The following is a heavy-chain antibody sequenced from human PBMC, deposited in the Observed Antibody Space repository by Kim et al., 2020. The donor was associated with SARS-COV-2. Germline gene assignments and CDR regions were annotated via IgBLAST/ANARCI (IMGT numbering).Heavy chain of an antibody. J-gene: IGHJ4*02. CDR3: ARGRTPTSGSSDKYYFDY. V-gene: IGHV4-34*01. CDR1: GGSFSGYY. Sequence: SETLSLTCAVYGGSFSGYYWSWIRQPPGKGLEWIGEINHSGSTNYNPSLKSRVTISVDTSKNQFSLKLSSVTAADTAVYYCARGRTPTSGSSDKYYFDYWGQGTLVTVSS. D-gene: IGHD1-26*01. CDR2: INHSGST.